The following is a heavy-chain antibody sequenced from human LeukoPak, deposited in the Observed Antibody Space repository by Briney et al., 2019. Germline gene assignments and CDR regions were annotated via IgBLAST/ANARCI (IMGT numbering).Heavy chain of an antibody. V-gene: IGHV3-30*02. CDR2: IRYDGSNK. Sequence: GGSLRLSCAASGFTFSSYGMHWVRQAPGKGLEWVAFIRYDGSNKYYADSVKGGFTISRDNSKNTLYLQMNSLRAEDTAVYYCAKDTAPFHDYGDSLGYWGQGTLVTVST. D-gene: IGHD4-17*01. CDR3: AKDTAPFHDYGDSLGY. J-gene: IGHJ4*02. CDR1: GFTFSSYG.